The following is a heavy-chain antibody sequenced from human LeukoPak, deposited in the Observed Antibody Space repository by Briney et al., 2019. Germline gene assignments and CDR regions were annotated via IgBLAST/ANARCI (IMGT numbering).Heavy chain of an antibody. Sequence: PGGSLTLSCAGSGFTFSSYAMSWVRQAPGKGLEWVSAIGGSGGSTYYADSVKGRFTIPRDNSKNTLYLQMNSLRAEDTAVYYCAKDIYDSSGFDYWSQGTLVTVSS. CDR3: AKDIYDSSGFDY. J-gene: IGHJ4*02. D-gene: IGHD3-22*01. CDR2: IGGSGGST. V-gene: IGHV3-23*01. CDR1: GFTFSSYA.